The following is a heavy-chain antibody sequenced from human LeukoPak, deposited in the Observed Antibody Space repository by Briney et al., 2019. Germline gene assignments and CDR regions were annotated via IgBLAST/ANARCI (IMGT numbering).Heavy chain of an antibody. CDR3: ARDPGDPLGANWFDP. J-gene: IGHJ5*02. CDR2: IYTSGST. V-gene: IGHV4-4*07. D-gene: IGHD1-14*01. Sequence: PSETLSLTCTASGGSISSYYWSWIRQPAGKGLEWIGRIYTSGSTNYNPSLKSRVTMSVDTSKNQFSLKLSSVTAADTAVYYCARDPGDPLGANWFDPWGQGTLVTVSS. CDR1: GGSISSYY.